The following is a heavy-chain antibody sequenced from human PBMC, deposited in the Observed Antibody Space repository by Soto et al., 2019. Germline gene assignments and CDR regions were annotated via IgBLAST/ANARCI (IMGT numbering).Heavy chain of an antibody. J-gene: IGHJ6*02. CDR1: GDSVASNSAA. D-gene: IGHD6-6*01. CDR2: THYRSKWYY. Sequence: PSQTLSLTCVISGDSVASNSAAWNWIRQSPSRGLEWLGRTHYRSKWYYGYAVSVKSRITINPDTSKNQFSLQLNSVTPEDTAVYYCARIHSSSSSDMDVWGQGTTVTVSS. V-gene: IGHV6-1*01. CDR3: ARIHSSSSSDMDV.